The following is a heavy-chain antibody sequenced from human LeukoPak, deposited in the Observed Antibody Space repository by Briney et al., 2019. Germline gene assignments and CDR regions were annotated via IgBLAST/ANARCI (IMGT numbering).Heavy chain of an antibody. CDR1: GYTFTSYY. D-gene: IGHD2-2*01. CDR3: ARDRRYCSSTSCYRGYYYYYMDV. CDR2: INPSGGST. V-gene: IGHV1-46*01. Sequence: ASVKVSCKASGYTFTSYYMHWVRQAPGQGLEWMGIINPSGGSTSCAQKFQGRVTMTRDTSTSTVYMELSSLRSEDTAVYYCARDRRYCSSTSCYRGYYYYYMDVWGKGTTVTVSS. J-gene: IGHJ6*03.